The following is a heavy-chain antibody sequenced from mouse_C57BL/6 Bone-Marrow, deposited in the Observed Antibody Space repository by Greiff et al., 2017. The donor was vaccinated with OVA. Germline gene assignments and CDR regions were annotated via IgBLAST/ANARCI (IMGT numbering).Heavy chain of an antibody. V-gene: IGHV5-12*01. J-gene: IGHJ2*01. Sequence: EVQGVESGGGLVQPGGSLKLSCAASGFTFSDYYMYWVRQTPEKRLEWVAYISNGGGSTYYPDTVKGRFTISRDNAKNTLYLQMSRLKSEDTAMYYCARDSGNYFDYWGQGTTLTVSS. CDR3: ARDSGNYFDY. CDR1: GFTFSDYY. CDR2: ISNGGGST.